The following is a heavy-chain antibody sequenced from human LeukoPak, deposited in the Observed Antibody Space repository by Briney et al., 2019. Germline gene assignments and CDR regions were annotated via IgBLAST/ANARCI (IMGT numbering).Heavy chain of an antibody. D-gene: IGHD6-13*01. J-gene: IGHJ4*02. V-gene: IGHV4-59*01. CDR2: IYYSGST. Sequence: SETLSLTCTVSGGSISSYYWSWIRQPPGKGLEWIGYIYYSGSTNYKSSLKSRVTISVDTSKNQFSLKLSSVTAADTAVYYCARGPFRDSSSWYYFDYWGQGTLVTVSS. CDR3: ARGPFRDSSSWYYFDY. CDR1: GGSISSYY.